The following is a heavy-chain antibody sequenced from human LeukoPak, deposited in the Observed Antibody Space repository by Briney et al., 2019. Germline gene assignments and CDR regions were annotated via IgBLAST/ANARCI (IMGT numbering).Heavy chain of an antibody. Sequence: GGSLRLSCAASGFTLSSYWMSWVRQAPGKGLECVANIKQDGSEKYYVDSVKGRFTISRDNAKNSLYLQMNSLRAEDTAVYYCARSQRPSGYYLYYFDYWGQGTLVTVSS. CDR3: ARSQRPSGYYLYYFDY. CDR2: IKQDGSEK. J-gene: IGHJ4*02. V-gene: IGHV3-7*01. D-gene: IGHD3-22*01. CDR1: GFTLSSYW.